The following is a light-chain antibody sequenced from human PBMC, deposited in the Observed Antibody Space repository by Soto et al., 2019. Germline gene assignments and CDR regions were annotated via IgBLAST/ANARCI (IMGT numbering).Light chain of an antibody. J-gene: IGKJ1*01. CDR1: QSLLHSDGKTY. Sequence: ILMTQTPLSLSIIPGQTASISCKSSQSLLHSDGKTYFYWYVQKAGQAPQPLIYEVSNRFSEVPERFRGSGSRTDFTLKISRVEADDVGIYYCMQAIDIPWTFGQGTKVEIK. V-gene: IGKV2-29*03. CDR2: EVS. CDR3: MQAIDIPWT.